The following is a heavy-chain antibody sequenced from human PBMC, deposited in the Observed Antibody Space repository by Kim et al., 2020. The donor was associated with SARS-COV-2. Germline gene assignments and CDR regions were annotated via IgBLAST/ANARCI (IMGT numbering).Heavy chain of an antibody. V-gene: IGHV3-30*04. CDR2: ISYDGSNK. J-gene: IGHJ4*02. CDR1: GFTFSSYA. Sequence: GGSLRLSCAASGFTFSSYAMHWVRQAPGKGLEWVAVISYDGSNKYYADSVKGRFTISRDNSKNTLYLQMNSLRAEDTAVYYCASETYYYDSSGPIDYWGQGTLVTVSS. CDR3: ASETYYYDSSGPIDY. D-gene: IGHD3-22*01.